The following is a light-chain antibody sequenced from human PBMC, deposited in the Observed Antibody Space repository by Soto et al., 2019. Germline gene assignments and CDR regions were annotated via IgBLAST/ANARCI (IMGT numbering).Light chain of an antibody. CDR2: DAS. CDR3: QQYDNLPPGIT. CDR1: QDISNY. Sequence: DIQMTQSPSSLSASVGDRVTITCQASQDISNYLNWYQQKPGKGPKLLIYDASNLETGVPSRLSGSGSGTDFTFTISSLQPEDIATYYCQQYDNLPPGITFGQGTKLEIK. V-gene: IGKV1-33*01. J-gene: IGKJ2*01.